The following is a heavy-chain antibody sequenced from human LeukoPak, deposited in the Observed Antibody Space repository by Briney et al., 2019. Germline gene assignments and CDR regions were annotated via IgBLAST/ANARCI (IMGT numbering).Heavy chain of an antibody. CDR2: ISYDGSNK. J-gene: IGHJ4*02. Sequence: GRSLRLSCAASGFTFSSYGIHWVRQAPGKGLEWVAVISYDGSNKYYADSVKGRFTISRDNSKNTLYLQMNSLRAEDTAVYYCARGPAGEAQILEWLTAYFDYWGQGTLVTVSS. CDR1: GFTFSSYG. CDR3: ARGPAGEAQILEWLTAYFDY. D-gene: IGHD3-3*01. V-gene: IGHV3-30*03.